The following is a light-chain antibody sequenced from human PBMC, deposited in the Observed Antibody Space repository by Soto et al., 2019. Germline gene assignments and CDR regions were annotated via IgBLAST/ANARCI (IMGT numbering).Light chain of an antibody. Sequence: QSALAQPPSVSGAPGQRVTISCTGSSSNIGAGYGVHWYQQRPGTAPRLVISGNSNRPSGVPDRFSGSTSGTSASLAISGLQAEDEGGYYCQSYDSILSARYVFGTGTKVTVL. CDR1: SSNIGAGYG. J-gene: IGLJ1*01. V-gene: IGLV1-40*01. CDR3: QSYDSILSARYV. CDR2: GNS.